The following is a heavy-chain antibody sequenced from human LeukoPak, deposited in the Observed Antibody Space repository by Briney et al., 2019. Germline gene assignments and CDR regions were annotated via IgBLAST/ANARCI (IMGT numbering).Heavy chain of an antibody. CDR2: INHSGST. J-gene: IGHJ4*02. CDR3: AREAQLGLYFDY. D-gene: IGHD6-6*01. Sequence: SETLSLTCAVYGGSFSGYYWSWIRQPPGKGLEWIGEINHSGSTNYNPSLKSRVTISVDTSKNQFSLKLSSVTAADTAVYYCAREAQLGLYFDYWGQGTLVTVSS. V-gene: IGHV4-34*01. CDR1: GGSFSGYY.